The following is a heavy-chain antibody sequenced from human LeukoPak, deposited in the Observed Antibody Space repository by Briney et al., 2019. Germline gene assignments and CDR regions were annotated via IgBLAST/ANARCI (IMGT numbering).Heavy chain of an antibody. Sequence: PSETLSLTCAVYGGSFSGYYWSWIRQPPGKGLEWIGEINHIGKTNYNPPLKSRVTISEDTSKKQFSLKLSSVTAADTAVYYCARGNRYCSSTSCREYFQYWGQGTLVTVSS. CDR3: ARGNRYCSSTSCREYFQY. CDR2: INHIGKT. CDR1: GGSFSGYY. D-gene: IGHD2-2*01. J-gene: IGHJ1*01. V-gene: IGHV4-34*01.